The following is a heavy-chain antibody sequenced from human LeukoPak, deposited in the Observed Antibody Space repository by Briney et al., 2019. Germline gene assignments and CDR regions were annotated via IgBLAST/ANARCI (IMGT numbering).Heavy chain of an antibody. CDR3: AKGSNNWGPGVY. CDR2: IKLDGSEK. D-gene: IGHD1-1*01. J-gene: IGHJ4*02. Sequence: GGSLRLSCVASGFTFGKYWMSWVRQAPGKGLEWVANIKLDGSEKNYVDSVKGRFTISRDNTKNSLYLQMNSLRAEDTAVYYCAKGSNNWGPGVYWGQGTLVTVSS. V-gene: IGHV3-7*03. CDR1: GFTFGKYW.